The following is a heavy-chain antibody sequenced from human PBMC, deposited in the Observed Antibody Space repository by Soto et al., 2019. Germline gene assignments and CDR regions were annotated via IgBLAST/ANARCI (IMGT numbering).Heavy chain of an antibody. V-gene: IGHV3-33*05. CDR1: GVRVSRYD. J-gene: IGHJ5*02. CDR2: ISYDGTKE. Sequence: PWGSLRLSCAASGVRVSRYDRQCVRQAPGMALEWVALISYDGTKENYADSVRGPFTISRDNSKNTLYMQMKSLRVEDTALSSCARGHLVRRSMDGKWYAPLGPGPLLTPSS. CDR3: ARGHLVRRSMDGKWYAP. D-gene: IGHD3-10*01.